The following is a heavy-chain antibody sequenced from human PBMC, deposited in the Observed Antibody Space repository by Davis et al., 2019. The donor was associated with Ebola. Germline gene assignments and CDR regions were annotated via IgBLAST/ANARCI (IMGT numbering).Heavy chain of an antibody. CDR2: ISAYNGNT. CDR1: GYTFTSYG. Sequence: AASVKVSCKASGYTFTSYGISWVRQAPGQGLEWMGWISAYNGNTNYAQKLQGRVTMTTDTSTSTAYMELRSLRSDDTAVYYCARVAVTIFGGVIGSWLDPWGQGTLVTVSS. CDR3: ARVAVTIFGGVIGSWLDP. J-gene: IGHJ5*02. D-gene: IGHD3-3*01. V-gene: IGHV1-18*01.